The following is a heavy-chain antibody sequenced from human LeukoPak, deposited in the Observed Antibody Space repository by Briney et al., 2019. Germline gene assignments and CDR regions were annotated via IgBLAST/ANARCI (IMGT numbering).Heavy chain of an antibody. CDR1: GDSLSSGY. J-gene: IGHJ4*02. D-gene: IGHD6-19*01. V-gene: IGHV4-59*01. CDR3: TIGGGWLTDY. CDR2: LHHSGTT. Sequence: PSETLSLTCTVSGDSLSSGYWGWMRQSPGRGLEWIGYLHHSGTTKYNTSLKSRVTISVDTSKNQFSLRLTSVTAADTAVYYCTIGGGWLTDYWGQGSLDTVSS.